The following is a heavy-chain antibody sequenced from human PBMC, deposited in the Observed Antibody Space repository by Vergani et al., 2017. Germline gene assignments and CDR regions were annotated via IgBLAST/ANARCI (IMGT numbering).Heavy chain of an antibody. CDR2: ISWNSGSI. CDR3: AKGSPYXDFWSGYYTMGFDY. J-gene: IGHJ4*02. Sequence: EVQLVESGGGLVQPGRSLGLSCAASGFTFDDYAMHWVRQAPGKGLEWVSGISWNSGSIGYADSVKGRFTISRDNAKNSLYLQMNSLRAEDTALYYCAKGSPYXDFWSGYYTMGFDYWGQGTLVTVSS. D-gene: IGHD3-3*01. CDR1: GFTFDDYA. V-gene: IGHV3-9*01.